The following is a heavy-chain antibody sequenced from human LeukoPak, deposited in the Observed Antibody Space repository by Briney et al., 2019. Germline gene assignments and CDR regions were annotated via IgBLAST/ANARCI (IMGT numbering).Heavy chain of an antibody. CDR3: ARDDGFYYASGIYQNYFDH. D-gene: IGHD3-10*01. J-gene: IGHJ4*02. Sequence: PGGSLRLSCAASGFTFSAYWMSWVRQAPGKGLEWVANLKQDGSEKYYVDSVKGRFTISRDNAKNSLYLQMNSLRGEDTAVYYCARDDGFYYASGIYQNYFDHWGQGILVTVSP. CDR2: LKQDGSEK. V-gene: IGHV3-7*01. CDR1: GFTFSAYW.